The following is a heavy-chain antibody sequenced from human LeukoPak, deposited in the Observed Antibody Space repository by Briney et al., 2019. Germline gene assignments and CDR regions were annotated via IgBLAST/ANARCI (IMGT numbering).Heavy chain of an antibody. V-gene: IGHV4-31*03. CDR1: GGSISSGGYY. J-gene: IGHJ4*02. D-gene: IGHD3-22*01. CDR2: TSHGGHT. Sequence: SETLSLTCTVSGGSISSGGYYWSWVRQPPGKGLEWIGETSHGGHTNYNPSLKSRVTISIDTSKNQFSLKLTSVTAADTAVYYCARDNDSSGTPQRTFDYWGQGTLVTVSS. CDR3: ARDNDSSGTPQRTFDY.